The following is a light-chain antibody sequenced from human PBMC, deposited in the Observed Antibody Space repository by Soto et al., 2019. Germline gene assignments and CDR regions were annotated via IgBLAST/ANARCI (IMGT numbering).Light chain of an antibody. V-gene: IGKV4-1*01. CDR1: QSVLHSADNKNY. J-gene: IGKJ5*01. Sequence: DIVMTQSPDSLAVSPGERVTINCKSSQSVLHSADNKNYLAWYQQKPGQPPNLLISWASTRESGVPDRFSGSGSGTAFNFTINSLQAEDVAVYYCQQFYFFPITFGQGTRLEIK. CDR3: QQFYFFPIT. CDR2: WAS.